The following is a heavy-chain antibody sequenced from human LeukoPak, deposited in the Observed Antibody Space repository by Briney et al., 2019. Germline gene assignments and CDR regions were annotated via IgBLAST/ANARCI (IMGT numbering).Heavy chain of an antibody. Sequence: GESLKIPCKGSGYSFSGNWIGWVRQMPGKGLEWMGIIYPGDSDTRYSPSFQGQVTISADKSISTAYLQWSSLKASGTAMYYCARTYCSSTSCYRFDYWGQGTLVTVSS. V-gene: IGHV5-51*01. D-gene: IGHD2-2*02. CDR1: GYSFSGNW. J-gene: IGHJ4*02. CDR2: IYPGDSDT. CDR3: ARTYCSSTSCYRFDY.